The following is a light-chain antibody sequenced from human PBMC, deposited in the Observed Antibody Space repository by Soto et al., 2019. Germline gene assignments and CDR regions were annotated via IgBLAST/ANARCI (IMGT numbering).Light chain of an antibody. CDR1: RSVSSY. CDR3: QQRSNWPIT. CDR2: DAS. V-gene: IGKV3-11*01. J-gene: IGKJ5*01. Sequence: EIVLTQYPATLSLSPGQSATLSCRATRSVSSYLAWYQQKPGQAPRLLIYDASSRPTDIPARFSGSGSGTDFTLTISSLEPEDFALYYCQQRSNWPITFGQGTRLEIK.